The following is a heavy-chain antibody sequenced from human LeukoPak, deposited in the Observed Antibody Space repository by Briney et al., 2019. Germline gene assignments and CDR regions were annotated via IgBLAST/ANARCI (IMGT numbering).Heavy chain of an antibody. CDR1: GFTFSSYA. V-gene: IGHV3-30*04. J-gene: IGHJ5*02. CDR3: ATLLSRYLGELSFRPQPPFDP. D-gene: IGHD3-16*02. CDR2: ISYDGSNK. Sequence: GGSLRLSCAASGFTFSSYAMHWVRQAPGRGLEWVAVISYDGSNKYYADSVKGRFTISRDNSKNTLYLQMNSLRSEDTAVYYCATLLSRYLGELSFRPQPPFDPWGQGTLVTVSS.